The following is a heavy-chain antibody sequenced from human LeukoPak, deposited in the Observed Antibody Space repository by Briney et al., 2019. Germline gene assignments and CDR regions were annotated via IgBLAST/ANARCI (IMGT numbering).Heavy chain of an antibody. V-gene: IGHV3-7*01. D-gene: IGHD5-18*01. CDR3: ARGIGYKRGYSYAPRNYFDY. CDR1: GFTFSSYW. J-gene: IGHJ4*02. Sequence: GGSLRLSCAASGFTFSSYWMSWVRQAPGKGLEWVANIKQDGSEKYYVDSVKGRFTISRDNAKNSLYLQMNSLRAEDTAVYYCARGIGYKRGYSYAPRNYFDYWGQGTLVTVPS. CDR2: IKQDGSEK.